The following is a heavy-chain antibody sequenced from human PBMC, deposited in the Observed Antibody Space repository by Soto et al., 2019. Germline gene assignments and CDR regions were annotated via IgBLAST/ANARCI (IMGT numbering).Heavy chain of an antibody. D-gene: IGHD3-3*01. J-gene: IGHJ5*02. V-gene: IGHV3-23*01. CDR2: ISGSGGGT. CDR3: AKLAGSYYDFWSGYPPEGYWFDP. Sequence: WGFMRLSCGAAGFTFSSYAMSCVRQAPGKGLEWVSAISGSGGGTYYADSVKGRFTISRDNSKNTLYLQMNSLRAEDTAVYYCAKLAGSYYDFWSGYPPEGYWFDPWGQGTLVTVSS. CDR1: GFTFSSYA.